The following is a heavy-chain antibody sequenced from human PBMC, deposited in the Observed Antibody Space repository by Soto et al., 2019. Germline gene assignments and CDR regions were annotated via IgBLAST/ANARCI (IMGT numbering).Heavy chain of an antibody. Sequence: GTLSLTCTVSGASMNSYHWSWIRQPAGKGLEWIGHIHSSGSTNYNPSLKSRVTMSVDTSKNQFSLRLMSLTAADTAVYYCARDQGVAAAGITWFDPWGQGSLVTVSS. V-gene: IGHV4-4*07. D-gene: IGHD6-13*01. CDR2: IHSSGST. CDR1: GASMNSYH. J-gene: IGHJ5*02. CDR3: ARDQGVAAAGITWFDP.